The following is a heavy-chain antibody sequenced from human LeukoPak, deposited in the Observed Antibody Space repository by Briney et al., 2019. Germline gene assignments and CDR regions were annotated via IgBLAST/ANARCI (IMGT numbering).Heavy chain of an antibody. J-gene: IGHJ5*02. D-gene: IGHD2-8*01. CDR1: GGSFSGYY. Sequence: PSETLSLTCAVYGGSFSGYYWSWIRQPPGKALEWIGEVNHSGSTNYNPSLKSRVTISVDTSKNQFSLKLSSVTAADTAVYYCARALPKQIVLIVYGRRGWFDPWGQGTLVTVSS. CDR2: VNHSGST. CDR3: ARALPKQIVLIVYGRRGWFDP. V-gene: IGHV4-34*01.